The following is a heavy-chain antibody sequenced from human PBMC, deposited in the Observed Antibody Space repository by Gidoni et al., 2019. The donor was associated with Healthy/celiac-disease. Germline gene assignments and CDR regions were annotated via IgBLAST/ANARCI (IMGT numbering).Heavy chain of an antibody. J-gene: IGHJ3*02. CDR1: GGSISSSNW. CDR2: IYHSGST. V-gene: IGHV4-4*02. Sequence: QVQLQEPGPGLVKPSGTLSLTCAVSGGSISSSNWWSWVRQPPGKGLEWSGEIYHSGSTNYNPSLKSRVTTSVDKSKNQFSLKLSSVTAADTAVYYCARATDYNSGYDYIYLARKRSDAFDIWGQGTMVTVSS. CDR3: ARATDYNSGYDYIYLARKRSDAFDI. D-gene: IGHD5-12*01.